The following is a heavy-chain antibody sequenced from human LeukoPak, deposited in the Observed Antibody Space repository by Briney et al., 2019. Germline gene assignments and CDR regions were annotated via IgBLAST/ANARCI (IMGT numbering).Heavy chain of an antibody. Sequence: SETLSLTCTVSGGSISSYYWSWIRQPPGKGLEWIGYIYYSGSTKYNPSLKSRVTISVDTSKNQVSLKLSPMTAADTAVYYCARYSSGWRSFDIWGQGTMVTVSS. CDR1: GGSISSYY. CDR3: ARYSSGWRSFDI. D-gene: IGHD6-19*01. CDR2: IYYSGST. V-gene: IGHV4-59*01. J-gene: IGHJ3*02.